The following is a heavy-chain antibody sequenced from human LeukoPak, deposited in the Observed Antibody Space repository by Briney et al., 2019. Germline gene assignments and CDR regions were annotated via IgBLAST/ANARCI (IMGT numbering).Heavy chain of an antibody. CDR3: AKGGFGGYDSSGYYLGYFDY. CDR1: GFTFSSYA. D-gene: IGHD3-22*01. Sequence: GGSLRLSCAASGFTFSSYAMSWVRQAPGKGLEWVSGINGSGGIRYYADPVKGRFTISRDNSKNTLYLQMNSLRAEDTAVYYCAKGGFGGYDSSGYYLGYFDYWGQGTLVTVSS. J-gene: IGHJ4*02. V-gene: IGHV3-23*01. CDR2: INGSGGIR.